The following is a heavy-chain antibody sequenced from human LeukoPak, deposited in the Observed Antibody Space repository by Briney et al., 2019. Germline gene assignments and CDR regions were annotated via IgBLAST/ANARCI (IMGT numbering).Heavy chain of an antibody. Sequence: SGTLSLTCTVSGGSISSYYWSWIRQPPGKGLEWIGYIYYSGSTNYNPSLKSRVTISVDTSKNQFSLKLSSVTAADTAVYYCAREYDSSGYLYPDYWGQGTLVTVSS. CDR2: IYYSGST. D-gene: IGHD3-22*01. CDR1: GGSISSYY. V-gene: IGHV4-59*01. J-gene: IGHJ4*02. CDR3: AREYDSSGYLYPDY.